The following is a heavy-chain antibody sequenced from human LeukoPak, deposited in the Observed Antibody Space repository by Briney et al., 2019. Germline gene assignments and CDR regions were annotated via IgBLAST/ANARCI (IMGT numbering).Heavy chain of an antibody. J-gene: IGHJ2*01. CDR2: IYFSGST. V-gene: IGHV4-31*03. D-gene: IGHD3-22*01. Sequence: SQTLSLTCSVSSGSISSGNSFWSWIRQHPGKGLEWIGYIYFSGSTGYNPSLKSRLSISVDTSKNQFSLKLTSVTVADTAVYYCAREVRSSYDRSGYYSVEWYFDLWGRGTLVTVSS. CDR1: SGSISSGNSF. CDR3: AREVRSSYDRSGYYSVEWYFDL.